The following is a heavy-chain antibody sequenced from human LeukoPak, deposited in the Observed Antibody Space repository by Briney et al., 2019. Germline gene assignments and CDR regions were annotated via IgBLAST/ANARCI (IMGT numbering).Heavy chain of an antibody. J-gene: IGHJ4*02. V-gene: IGHV3-21*01. Sequence: GGSLRLSCAASGFTFSSYSMNWVRQAPGKGLEWVSSTSSSSSYIYYADSVKGRFTISRDNAKNSLYLQMNSLRAEDTAVYYCARDRSIVGATTVGYWGQGTLVTVSS. CDR1: GFTFSSYS. CDR3: ARDRSIVGATTVGY. D-gene: IGHD1-26*01. CDR2: TSSSSSYI.